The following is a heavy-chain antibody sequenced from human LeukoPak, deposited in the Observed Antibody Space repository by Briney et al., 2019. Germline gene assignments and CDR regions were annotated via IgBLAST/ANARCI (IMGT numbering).Heavy chain of an antibody. V-gene: IGHV3-21*01. CDR1: GFTFDDYA. D-gene: IGHD3-3*01. CDR2: ISSSSSYI. J-gene: IGHJ6*02. Sequence: GGSLRLSCAASGFTFDDYAMNWVRQAPGKGLEWVSSISSSSSYIYYADSVKGRFTISRDNAKNSLYLQMNSLRAEDTAVYYCARAYYDFWSGPIYGMDVWGQGTTVTVSS. CDR3: ARAYYDFWSGPIYGMDV.